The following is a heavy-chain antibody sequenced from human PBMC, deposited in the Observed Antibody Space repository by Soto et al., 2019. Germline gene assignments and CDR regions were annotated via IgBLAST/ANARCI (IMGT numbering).Heavy chain of an antibody. CDR1: GVSFSSYY. D-gene: IGHD2-2*01. V-gene: IGHV1-69*01. J-gene: IGHJ4*02. CDR2: INPLSGAT. CDR3: ANQDLEYFYSINCHFDY. Sequence: QVQLVQSGAEVKKPGSSVKVSCKTSGVSFSSYYISWVRQAPGQGLEWMGVINPLSGATTYAQNFQGRVTITADESTTTAYMELSSLRSEDTAVYYCANQDLEYFYSINCHFDYWGQGTLVTVSS.